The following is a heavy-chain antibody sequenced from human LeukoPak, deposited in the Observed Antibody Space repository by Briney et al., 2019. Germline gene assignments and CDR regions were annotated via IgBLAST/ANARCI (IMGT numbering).Heavy chain of an antibody. V-gene: IGHV4-34*01. CDR1: GGSFSGYY. J-gene: IGHJ5*02. CDR3: ARDLRDYGDYGAVNWFDP. D-gene: IGHD4-17*01. CDR2: INHSGST. Sequence: TSETLSLTCAVYGGSFSGYYWSWIRQPPGKGLEWIGEINHSGSTYYNPSLKSRVTISVDTSKNQFSLKLSSVTAADTAVYYCARDLRDYGDYGAVNWFDPWGQGTLVTVSS.